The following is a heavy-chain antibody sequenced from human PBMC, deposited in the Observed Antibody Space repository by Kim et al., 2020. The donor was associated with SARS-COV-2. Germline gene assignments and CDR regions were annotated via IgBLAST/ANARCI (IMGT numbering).Heavy chain of an antibody. Sequence: GGSLRLSCAASGFTVSSNYMSWVRQAPGKGLEWVSVIYSGGSTYYADSVKGRFTISRDNSKNTLYLQMNSLRAEDTAVYYCARQPQGTQDRTKGAARHLYFDYWGQGTLVTVSS. D-gene: IGHD6-6*01. CDR1: GFTVSSNY. J-gene: IGHJ4*02. CDR2: IYSGGST. V-gene: IGHV3-53*01. CDR3: ARQPQGTQDRTKGAARHLYFDY.